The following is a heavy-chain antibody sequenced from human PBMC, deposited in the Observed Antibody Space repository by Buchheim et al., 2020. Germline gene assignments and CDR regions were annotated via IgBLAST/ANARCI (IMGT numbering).Heavy chain of an antibody. CDR2: IKSKTDGGTK. V-gene: IGHV3-15*01. CDR3: TTDSPYSYGSSPLSY. Sequence: EVQLVESGGGLVKHGGSLRLSCAASGFTFSNAWMSWVRQATGKGLEWVGRIKSKTDGGTKDYAAPVKGRFTISRDDSKNTLYLQMNSLKTEDTAVYYCTTDSPYSYGSSPLSYWGQGTL. J-gene: IGHJ4*02. CDR1: GFTFSNAW. D-gene: IGHD5-18*01.